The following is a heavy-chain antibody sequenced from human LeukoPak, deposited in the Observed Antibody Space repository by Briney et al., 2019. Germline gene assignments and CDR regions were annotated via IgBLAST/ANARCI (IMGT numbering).Heavy chain of an antibody. D-gene: IGHD3-22*01. CDR3: ARGFYYETSAYFDY. Sequence: SETLSLTCAVYGESFSGYYWSWIRQPPGKGLEWIGEINHSGSTNYNPSLESRVTISVDTSKNQFSLKLSSVTAADTAVYCCARGFYYETSAYFDYWGQGTLVTVSS. CDR2: INHSGST. CDR1: GESFSGYY. V-gene: IGHV4-34*01. J-gene: IGHJ4*02.